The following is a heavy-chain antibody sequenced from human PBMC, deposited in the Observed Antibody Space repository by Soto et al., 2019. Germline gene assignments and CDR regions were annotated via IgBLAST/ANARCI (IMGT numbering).Heavy chain of an antibody. CDR3: ARVSVDVPE. J-gene: IGHJ4*02. CDR1: GPTFIAYY. Sequence: QLVQSGAEVKTPGASVKVSCKTSGPTFIAYYIHWVRQAPGQGLEWMGWIDPKSGGTTYEQKFLGRVTMPRDASINTAYMELNRLTSDDTAVYYCARVSVDVPEWGQGTLLTVSS. CDR2: IDPKSGGT. D-gene: IGHD5-12*01. V-gene: IGHV1-2*02.